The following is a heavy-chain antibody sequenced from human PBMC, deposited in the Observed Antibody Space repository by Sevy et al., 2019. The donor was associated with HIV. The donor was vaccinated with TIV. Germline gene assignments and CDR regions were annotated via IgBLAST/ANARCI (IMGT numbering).Heavy chain of an antibody. V-gene: IGHV3-48*02. CDR1: GFTFDDYA. J-gene: IGHJ6*02. Sequence: GGSLRLSCAASGFTFDDYAMHWVRQAPGKGLEWVSYISYTSTTIYYADSVRGRFTISRDNAKNTLYLQMNSLRDEDTVVYYCASSDATSRFGYYYFAMDFWGQGTSVTVSS. D-gene: IGHD3-22*01. CDR2: ISYTSTTI. CDR3: ASSDATSRFGYYYFAMDF.